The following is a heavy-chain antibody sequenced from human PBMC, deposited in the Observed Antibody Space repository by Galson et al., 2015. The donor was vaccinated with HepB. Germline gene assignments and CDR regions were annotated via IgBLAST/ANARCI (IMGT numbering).Heavy chain of an antibody. CDR1: GDSVSSNSAA. J-gene: IGHJ2*01. CDR2: TWYRSKWYN. D-gene: IGHD2-21*01. Sequence: CAISGDSVSSNSAAWNWIRQSPSRGLEWLGRTWYRSKWYNGYAVSVKSRITINPDTSKNQFSLKLSSVTAADTAVYYCARGIFSSWYFDLWGRGTLVTVSS. V-gene: IGHV6-1*01. CDR3: ARGIFSSWYFDL.